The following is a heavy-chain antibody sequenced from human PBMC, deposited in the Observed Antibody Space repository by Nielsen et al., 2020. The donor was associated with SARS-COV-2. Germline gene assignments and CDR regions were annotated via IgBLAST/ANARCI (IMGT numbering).Heavy chain of an antibody. J-gene: IGHJ4*02. Sequence: GESLKTSCAAPGCTFDDYGMSWVRQAPGKGLEWVSGINWNGGSTGYADSVKGRFTISRDNAKNSLYLQMNSLRAEDTALYHCVAVAGTGYWGQGTLVTVSS. CDR1: GCTFDDYG. CDR2: INWNGGST. V-gene: IGHV3-20*01. D-gene: IGHD6-13*01. CDR3: VAVAGTGY.